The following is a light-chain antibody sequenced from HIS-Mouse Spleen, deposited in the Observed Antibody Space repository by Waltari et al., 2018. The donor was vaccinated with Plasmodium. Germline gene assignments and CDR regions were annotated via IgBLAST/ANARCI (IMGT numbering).Light chain of an antibody. CDR1: ALPKKS. Sequence: SYELTQPPSVSVSPGQTARITCSGDALPKKSAYWYQQKSGQAPVLVIYEDSKRPSGIPKRFSGSSSGTMATLTISGAQVEDEADYYCYSTDSSGNHRVFGGGTKLTVL. CDR3: YSTDSSGNHRV. CDR2: EDS. J-gene: IGLJ3*02. V-gene: IGLV3-10*01.